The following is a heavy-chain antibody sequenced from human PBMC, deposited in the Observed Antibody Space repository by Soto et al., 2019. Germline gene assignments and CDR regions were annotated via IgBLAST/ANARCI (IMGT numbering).Heavy chain of an antibody. V-gene: IGHV3-21*06. CDR2: ISSTTNYI. Sequence: EVHLVESGGGLVKPGGSLRLSCAASGFTFTRYSMNWVRQAPGKGLEWVSSISSTTNYIYYGDSMKGRFTISRDNGKNSLYLEIHSLRAEDTAVYYCARESEDLTSNFDYWGQGTLVTVSS. J-gene: IGHJ4*02. CDR1: GFTFTRYS. CDR3: ARESEDLTSNFDY.